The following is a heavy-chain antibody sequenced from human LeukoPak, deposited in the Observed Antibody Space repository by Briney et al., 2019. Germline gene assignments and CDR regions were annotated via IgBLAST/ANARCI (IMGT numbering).Heavy chain of an antibody. V-gene: IGHV3-30*02. J-gene: IGHJ5*02. CDR1: GFTFSRFG. CDR3: ASLFGSGPNWFDP. Sequence: GGSLRLSCAASGFTFSRFGMHWVRQAPGKGLEWVAFIRYDGSKKYYAGSVKGRFTFSRDNSKNTLYLQMNSLRAEDTAVYYCASLFGSGPNWFDPWGQGTLVTVSS. D-gene: IGHD3-10*01. CDR2: IRYDGSKK.